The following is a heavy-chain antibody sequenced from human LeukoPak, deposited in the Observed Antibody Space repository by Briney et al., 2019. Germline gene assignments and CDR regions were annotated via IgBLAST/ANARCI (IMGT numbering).Heavy chain of an antibody. CDR3: ARQTPYLYFDY. D-gene: IGHD2-15*01. CDR1: GGSISSYY. Sequence: SETLSLTCTVSGGSISSYYWSWIRQPPGKGLEWIGNIYYSGSTYYNPSLKSRVTISVDTSKNQFSLKLSSVTAADTAVYYCARQTPYLYFDYWGQGTLVTVSS. J-gene: IGHJ4*02. CDR2: IYYSGST. V-gene: IGHV4-59*04.